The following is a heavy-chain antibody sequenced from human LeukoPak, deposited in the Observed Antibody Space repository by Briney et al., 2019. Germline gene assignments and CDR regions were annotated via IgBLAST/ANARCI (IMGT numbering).Heavy chain of an antibody. D-gene: IGHD2-15*01. CDR1: GGSISTDY. J-gene: IGHJ3*02. CDR3: VRASVESGGAFDI. CDR2: VSFGGGT. V-gene: IGHV4-59*01. Sequence: SETLSLTCTVSGGSISTDYWSWLRQPPGKGLDWIGYVSFGGGTNYNPSLKSRVITSADTSKNQFSLNLTSVTAADTAVYYCVRASVESGGAFDIWGQGTMVTVS.